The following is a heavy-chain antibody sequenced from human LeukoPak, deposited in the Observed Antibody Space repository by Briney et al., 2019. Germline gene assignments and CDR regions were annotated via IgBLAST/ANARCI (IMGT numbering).Heavy chain of an antibody. V-gene: IGHV3-7*01. CDR1: GFTFGISW. J-gene: IGHJ4*02. D-gene: IGHD2-15*01. Sequence: GGSLRLSCAASGFTFGISWMSWVRQAPGKGLEYVANIKPDGSDKYYVDSVKGRFTVSRDNAKNSLYLQMNSLRAEDTAVYFCASGNYFNHWGQGTLVTVSS. CDR2: IKPDGSDK. CDR3: ASGNYFNH.